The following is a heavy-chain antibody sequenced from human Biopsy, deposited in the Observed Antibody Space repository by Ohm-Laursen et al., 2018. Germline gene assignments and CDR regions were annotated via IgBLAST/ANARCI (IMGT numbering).Heavy chain of an antibody. CDR2: IFNSGNT. D-gene: IGHD2-15*01. V-gene: IGHV4-59*08. Sequence: SQTLSLTCTVSGDSINSSYWSWIRQPPGKGLEWIGFIFNSGNTNYNPSLKSRVTISMDTSKNQISLKLGSVTVADTAVFYCARRGSGGRSFDYWGQGSLVTVSS. CDR3: ARRGSGGRSFDY. CDR1: GDSINSSY. J-gene: IGHJ4*02.